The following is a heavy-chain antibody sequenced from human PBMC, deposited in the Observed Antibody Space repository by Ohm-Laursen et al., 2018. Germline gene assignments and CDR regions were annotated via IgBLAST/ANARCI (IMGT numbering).Heavy chain of an antibody. D-gene: IGHD6-19*01. CDR3: ARLPDHSGWPFDY. Sequence: GTLSLTCIVSDAAFRRDYWTWIRQSPGREMEWIGYIHYDGRTVYNPSLRSRLTMSIDTSKKQFSLRLTSATAADTAIYYCARLPDHSGWPFDYWGQGTLVTVSS. J-gene: IGHJ4*02. V-gene: IGHV4-59*12. CDR2: IHYDGRT. CDR1: DAAFRRDY.